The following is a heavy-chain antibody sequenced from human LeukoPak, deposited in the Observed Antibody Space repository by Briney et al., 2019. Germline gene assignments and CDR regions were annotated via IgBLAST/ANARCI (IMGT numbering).Heavy chain of an antibody. CDR2: IYYSGSI. V-gene: IGHV4-59*01. Sequence: SETLSLTCTVSGGSISSYYWSWIRQPPGKGLEWIGYIYYSGSINYNPSLKSRVTISVDTSKNQFSLKLSSVTAADTAVYYCARAHYDSSIDYWGQGTLVTVSS. J-gene: IGHJ4*02. CDR1: GGSISSYY. CDR3: ARAHYDSSIDY. D-gene: IGHD3-22*01.